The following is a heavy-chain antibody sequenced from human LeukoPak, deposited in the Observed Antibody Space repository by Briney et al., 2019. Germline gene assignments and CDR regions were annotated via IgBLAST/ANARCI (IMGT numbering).Heavy chain of an antibody. J-gene: IGHJ4*02. CDR3: ARARGAAFDY. CDR2: AYYRSKRYN. CDR1: GDSVSSNSVT. V-gene: IGHV6-1*01. Sequence: SQTLSLTCAISGDSVSSNSVTWNWIRQSPSRGLEWLGRAYYRSKRYNDYAVSVKSRINISSDTSKNQFSLQLNSVTPEDTAVYYCARARGAAFDYWGQGTLVTVSS. D-gene: IGHD2-15*01.